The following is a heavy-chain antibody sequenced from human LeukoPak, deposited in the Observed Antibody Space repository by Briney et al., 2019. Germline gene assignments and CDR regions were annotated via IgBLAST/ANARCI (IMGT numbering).Heavy chain of an antibody. J-gene: IGHJ3*02. V-gene: IGHV4-39*02. CDR2: IYYSGST. Sequence: PSETLSLTCTVSGGSISSSSYYWGWIRQPPGKGLEWIGSIYYSGSTYYNPSLKSRVTISVDTSKNQFSLKLSSVTAADTAVYYCARDQNKVMKLLGLDIWGQGTMVTVSS. CDR3: ARDQNKVMKLLGLDI. CDR1: GGSISSSSYY. D-gene: IGHD1-26*01.